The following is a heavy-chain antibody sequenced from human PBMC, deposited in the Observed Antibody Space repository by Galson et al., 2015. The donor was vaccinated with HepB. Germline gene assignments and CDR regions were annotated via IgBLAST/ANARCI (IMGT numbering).Heavy chain of an antibody. Sequence: SLRLSCAASGFTFSNFALHWVRQAPGKGLEYVSAISTNGGGTYYANSVKGRFTISRDNSKNTLYLQMDSLRAEDMAVYYCARGEGNSILPYFFDYWGQGTLVTVSS. CDR1: GFTFSNFA. V-gene: IGHV3-64*01. CDR3: ARGEGNSILPYFFDY. D-gene: IGHD3-3*01. J-gene: IGHJ4*02. CDR2: ISTNGGGT.